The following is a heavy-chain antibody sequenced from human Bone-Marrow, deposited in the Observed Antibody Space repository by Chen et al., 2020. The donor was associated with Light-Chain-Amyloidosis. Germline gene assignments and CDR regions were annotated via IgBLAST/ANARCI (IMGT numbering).Heavy chain of an antibody. CDR2: ITFSCGTT. Sequence: EVQMMESGGGLIQPGGSLSLSCAASGLTFSSHALSWVRQPPGKGLEWVSTITFSCGTTYFSDSVKCRFTISRDNSKNTLYLQMNNLRAEDTALYYCARAPSGTHFHFDYGGQGTLVTVSS. CDR1: GLTFSSHA. J-gene: IGHJ4*02. CDR3: ARAPSGTHFHFDY. V-gene: IGHV3-23*01. D-gene: IGHD1-26*01.